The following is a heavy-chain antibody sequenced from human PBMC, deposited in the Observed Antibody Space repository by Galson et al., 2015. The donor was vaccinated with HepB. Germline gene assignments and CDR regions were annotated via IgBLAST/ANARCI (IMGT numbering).Heavy chain of an antibody. CDR1: GFTFSTYG. V-gene: IGHV3-30*18. CDR3: VKEGGATFYFDS. CDR2: ISSDERSK. D-gene: IGHD2-21*01. Sequence: SLRLSCAASGFTFSTYGMHWVRQAPGKGLEWVAIISSDERSKYYADSVKGRFTMSRDNSQNTLYLQMSSLRAEDTAVYYCVKEGGATFYFDSWGQGTLVTVSS. J-gene: IGHJ4*02.